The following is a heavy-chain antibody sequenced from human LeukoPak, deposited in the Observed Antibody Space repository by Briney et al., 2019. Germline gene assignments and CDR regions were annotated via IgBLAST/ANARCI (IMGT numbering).Heavy chain of an antibody. J-gene: IGHJ4*02. Sequence: PGGSLRLSCAASGFTFSSYAMSWVRQAPGKGLEWVSAISGSGGSTYYADSVKGRFTISRDNSKNTLYLQRNSLRAEDTAVYYCARMKAVAGSYWGQGTLVTVSS. D-gene: IGHD6-19*01. CDR1: GFTFSSYA. CDR2: ISGSGGST. V-gene: IGHV3-23*01. CDR3: ARMKAVAGSY.